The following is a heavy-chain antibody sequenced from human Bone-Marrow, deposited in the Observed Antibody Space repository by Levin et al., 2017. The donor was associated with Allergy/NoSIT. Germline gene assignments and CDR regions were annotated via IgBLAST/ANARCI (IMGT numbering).Heavy chain of an antibody. Sequence: PSETLSLTCTVSGGSINNNYWTWIRQPPGKGLEWIGYIHYSGSTNYNPSLKSRLTISIDTSKTQLSLRLTSVTAADTAVYYCARLGGSETLLYWGPGTLVTVSS. CDR2: IHYSGST. D-gene: IGHD2-21*01. V-gene: IGHV4-59*08. J-gene: IGHJ4*02. CDR1: GGSINNNY. CDR3: ARLGGSETLLY.